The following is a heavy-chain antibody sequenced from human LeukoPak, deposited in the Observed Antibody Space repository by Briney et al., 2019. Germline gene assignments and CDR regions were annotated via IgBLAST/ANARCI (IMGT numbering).Heavy chain of an antibody. CDR2: INPNSGGT. CDR3: ARGDSVDTAMVYFDY. CDR1: GYTLTGYY. V-gene: IGHV1-2*02. J-gene: IGHJ4*02. Sequence: ASVTVSCKASGYTLTGYYMHWVRQAPGQGLEWMGWINPNSGGTNYAQKFQGRVTMTRDTSISTAYMELSRLRSDDTAVYYCARGDSVDTAMVYFDYWGQGTLVTVSS. D-gene: IGHD5-18*01.